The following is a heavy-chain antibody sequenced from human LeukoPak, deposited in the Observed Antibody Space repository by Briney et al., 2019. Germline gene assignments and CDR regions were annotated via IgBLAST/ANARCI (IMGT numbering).Heavy chain of an antibody. CDR1: GYTFTSYD. D-gene: IGHD3-10*01. CDR2: MNPNSGNT. Sequence: ASVKVSCKASGYTFTSYDINWVRQATGQGLEWMGWMNPNSGNTGYAQKFQGRVTITRNTSISTAYMELSSLRSEDTAVYYCARGLRRYYYGSGSVPMAFDIWGQGTMVTVSS. V-gene: IGHV1-8*03. CDR3: ARGLRRYYYGSGSVPMAFDI. J-gene: IGHJ3*02.